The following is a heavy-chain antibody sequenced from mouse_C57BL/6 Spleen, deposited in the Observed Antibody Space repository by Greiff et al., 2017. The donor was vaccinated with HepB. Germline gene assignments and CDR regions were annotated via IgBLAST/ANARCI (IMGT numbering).Heavy chain of an antibody. Sequence: QVQLQQPGAELVMPGASVKLSCKASGYTFTSYWMHWVKQRPGQGLEWIGEIDPSDSYTNYNQKFKGKSTLTVDKSSSTAYMQLSSLTSEDSAVYYCARRVYTTVVATRAMDYWGQGTSVTVSS. CDR2: IDPSDSYT. CDR1: GYTFTSYW. V-gene: IGHV1-69*01. CDR3: ARRVYTTVVATRAMDY. J-gene: IGHJ4*01. D-gene: IGHD1-1*01.